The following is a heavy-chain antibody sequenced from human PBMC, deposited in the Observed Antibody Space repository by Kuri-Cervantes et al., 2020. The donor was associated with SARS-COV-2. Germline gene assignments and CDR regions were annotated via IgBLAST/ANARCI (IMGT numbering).Heavy chain of an antibody. Sequence: VSVKVSCKASGYTFTSYGISWVRQAPGQGLEWMGWISAYNGNTNYAQKLQGRVTMTTDTSTSTAYMELSSLRSEDTAVYYCAAGLPAAMDYYYYYYMDVWGKGTTVTVSS. CDR2: ISAYNGNT. V-gene: IGHV1-18*01. J-gene: IGHJ6*03. CDR3: AAGLPAAMDYYYYYYMDV. CDR1: GYTFTSYG. D-gene: IGHD2-2*01.